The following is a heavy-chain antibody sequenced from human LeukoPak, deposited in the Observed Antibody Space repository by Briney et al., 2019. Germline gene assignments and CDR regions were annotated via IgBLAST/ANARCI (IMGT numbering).Heavy chain of an antibody. CDR2: IGIDSGNT. CDR3: ARDYKYAFDN. D-gene: IGHD5-24*01. J-gene: IGHJ4*02. V-gene: IGHV3-48*01. Sequence: GGSLRLSFAASGFTFSDYSMNWVRQDPGKGLEWSSYIGIDSGNTNYADSVKGRFTISGDKAKNSLYLQMNSLRVEDTAVYYCARDYKYAFDNWGQGTLVTVSS. CDR1: GFTFSDYS.